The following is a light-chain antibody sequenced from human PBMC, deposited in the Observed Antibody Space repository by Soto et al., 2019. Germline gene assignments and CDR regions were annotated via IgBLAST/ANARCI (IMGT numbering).Light chain of an antibody. J-gene: IGKJ4*01. V-gene: IGKV3-11*01. CDR3: QHRNTWPRT. Sequence: EIGLTQSPVTLSLSPGKRASLACRASQSACSSLIWYQQKPGQAPRLLIFDAPNRATGIPARFRASGSGTEFILTISSLETEEVAVYDCQHRNTWPRTFGGGTKVEIK. CDR2: DAP. CDR1: QSACSS.